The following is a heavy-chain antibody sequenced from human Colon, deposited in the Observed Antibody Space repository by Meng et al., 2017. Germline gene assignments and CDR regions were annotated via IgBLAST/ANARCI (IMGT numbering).Heavy chain of an antibody. CDR1: GFTFSSLW. Sequence: GESLKISCAASGFTFSSLWMSWVRQAPGKGLEWVANINQDGTKTYYVDSVKGRFTISRDNAKNPLYLQLNSLRAEDTAVYYCASAETVRGAAVGYWGQGTLVTVSS. V-gene: IGHV3-7*01. D-gene: IGHD3-10*01. CDR3: ASAETVRGAAVGY. J-gene: IGHJ4*02. CDR2: INQDGTKT.